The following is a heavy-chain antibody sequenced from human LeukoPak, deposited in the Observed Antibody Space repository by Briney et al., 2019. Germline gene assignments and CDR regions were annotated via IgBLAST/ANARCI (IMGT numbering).Heavy chain of an antibody. CDR2: IIPILGIA. Sequence: SVKVSCKASGGTFSNCAISWVRQAPGQGLEWMGRIIPILGIANYAQKFQGRVTITADKSTSTAYMELSGLRSEDTAVYHCARDGIAAAGTLGYWGQGTLVTVSS. CDR3: ARDGIAAAGTLGY. J-gene: IGHJ4*02. CDR1: GGTFSNCA. D-gene: IGHD6-13*01. V-gene: IGHV1-69*04.